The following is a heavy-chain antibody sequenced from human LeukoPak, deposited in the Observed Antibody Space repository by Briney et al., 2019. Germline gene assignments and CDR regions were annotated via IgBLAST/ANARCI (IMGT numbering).Heavy chain of an antibody. CDR3: ATFGDCTSTSCFSFDY. V-gene: IGHV3-48*01. J-gene: IGHJ4*02. CDR2: SSSSSSTI. Sequence: GGSLRLSCAASGFTFSSYSMNWVRQAPGKGLEWVSYSSSSSSTIYYADSVKGRFTISRDNAKNSLYLYMNSLRAEDTAVYYCATFGDCTSTSCFSFDYWGQGTLVTVSS. CDR1: GFTFSSYS. D-gene: IGHD2-2*01.